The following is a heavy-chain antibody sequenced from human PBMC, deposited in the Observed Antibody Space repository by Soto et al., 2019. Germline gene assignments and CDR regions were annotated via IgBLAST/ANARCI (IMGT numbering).Heavy chain of an antibody. D-gene: IGHD3-10*01. CDR3: LKDAPNGSIDD. CDR2: VSPTGDTV. J-gene: IGHJ4*02. CDR1: GFRFEQYV. V-gene: IGHV3-9*01. Sequence: VQVVASGGGLVQPGRSLRLSCAVSGFRFEQYVMHWVRQGPGKGLECVSTVSPTGDTVAYADSVEGRFTVSRDNAKNSLYLQMNRLNGDDTAFYYCLKDAPNGSIDDWGQGTLVPVSS.